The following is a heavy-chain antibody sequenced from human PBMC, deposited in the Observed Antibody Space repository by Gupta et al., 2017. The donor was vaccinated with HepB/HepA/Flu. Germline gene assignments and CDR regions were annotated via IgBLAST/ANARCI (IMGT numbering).Heavy chain of an antibody. CDR1: GFTFSRYS. CDR3: ARGEPRGYSYGYPDY. V-gene: IGHV3-21*01. J-gene: IGHJ4*02. D-gene: IGHD5-18*01. CDR2: ISSSSSYI. Sequence: EVQLVESGGGLVKPGGSLRLSCAASGFTFSRYSMNWVRQAPGKGLEWVSSISSSSSYIYYADSVKGRFTISRDNAKNSLYLQMNSLRAEDTAVYYCARGEPRGYSYGYPDYWGQGTLVTVSS.